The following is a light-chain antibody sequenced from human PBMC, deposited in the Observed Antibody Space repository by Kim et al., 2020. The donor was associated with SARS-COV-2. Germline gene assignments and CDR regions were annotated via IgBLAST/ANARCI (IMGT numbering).Light chain of an antibody. Sequence: PVESATLSCGASQTVSNNFLAWYQQRPGLAPRLLIYDASIRATGIPDRFSGSVSGTDFTLTISRLEPEDFAIYYCQQYDNLPFTFGPGTKVDIK. CDR2: DAS. CDR3: QQYDNLPFT. V-gene: IGKV3D-20*01. J-gene: IGKJ3*01. CDR1: QTVSNNF.